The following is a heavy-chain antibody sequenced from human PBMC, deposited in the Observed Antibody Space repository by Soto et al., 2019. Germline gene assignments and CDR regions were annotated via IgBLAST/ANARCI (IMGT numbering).Heavy chain of an antibody. V-gene: IGHV5-51*01. CDR2: IFPDDSDT. Sequence: GASLKISCKASGYSITSYWIAWVRQMTGQGLEWIGIIFPDDSDTRYSPSFQGQVTIPADTTIRTAYAQWRILKPSDIAMYYCTGGGVATSTFGHWGQGTLVTVSS. D-gene: IGHD3-16*01. CDR3: TGGGVATSTFGH. CDR1: GYSITSYW. J-gene: IGHJ4*02.